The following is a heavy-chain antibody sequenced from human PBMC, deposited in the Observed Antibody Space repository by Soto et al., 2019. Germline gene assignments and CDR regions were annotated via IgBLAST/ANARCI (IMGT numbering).Heavy chain of an antibody. Sequence: QVQLVQSGAEVKKPGASVRVSCEASGYNFTNYDINWVRQASGQGLEWMGWMSPSSGYTGFAQSFQGRVTMTRDTSINTAYLELTSLPSDDTAVYYCARGPTESTTRDFWGQGTLVTVSS. CDR3: ARGPTESTTRDF. CDR2: MSPSSGYT. D-gene: IGHD1-1*01. V-gene: IGHV1-8*01. CDR1: GYNFTNYD. J-gene: IGHJ4*02.